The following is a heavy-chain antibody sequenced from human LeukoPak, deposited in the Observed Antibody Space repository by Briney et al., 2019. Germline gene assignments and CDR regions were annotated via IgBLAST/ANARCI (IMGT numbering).Heavy chain of an antibody. D-gene: IGHD3-22*01. CDR1: GGSFSGYY. CDR2: INHSGST. J-gene: IGHJ3*02. V-gene: IGHV4-34*01. CDR3: AREFPPGWGEDYYDSSGYPIGAFDI. Sequence: KPSETLSLTCAVYGGSFSGYYWSWIRQPPGKGLEWIGEINHSGSTNYNPSLKSRVTMSVDTSKNQFSLKLSSVTAADTAVYYCAREFPPGWGEDYYDSSGYPIGAFDIWGQGTMVTVSS.